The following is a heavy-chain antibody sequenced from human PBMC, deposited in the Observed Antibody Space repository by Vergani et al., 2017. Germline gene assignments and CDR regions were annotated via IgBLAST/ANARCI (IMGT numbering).Heavy chain of an antibody. CDR1: GGTFSSYA. CDR3: ARDRGYTIFGAAHTYYYGMDV. J-gene: IGHJ6*02. Sequence: QVQLVQSGAEVKKPGSSVKVSCKASGGTFSSYAISWVRQAPGQGLEWMGGIIPIFGTANYAQKFQGRVTITAEKSTRPAYMELSSLRSEDTAVYYCARDRGYTIFGAAHTYYYGMDVWGQGPTVTVSS. CDR2: IIPIFGTA. V-gene: IGHV1-69*06. D-gene: IGHD3-3*01.